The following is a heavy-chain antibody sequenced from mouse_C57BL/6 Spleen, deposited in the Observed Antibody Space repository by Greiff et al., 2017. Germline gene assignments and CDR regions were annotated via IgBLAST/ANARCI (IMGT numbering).Heavy chain of an antibody. CDR3: AKMEYYGSSPRYFDY. CDR1: GYSFTDYN. CDR2: INPNYGTT. D-gene: IGHD1-1*01. V-gene: IGHV1-39*01. J-gene: IGHJ2*01. Sequence: VQLQQSGPELVKPGASVKISCKASGYSFTDYNMNWVKQSNGKSLEWIGVINPNYGTTSYNQKFKGKATLTVDQSSSTAYMQLNSLTSEDPAVXYFAKMEYYGSSPRYFDYWGQGTTLTVSS.